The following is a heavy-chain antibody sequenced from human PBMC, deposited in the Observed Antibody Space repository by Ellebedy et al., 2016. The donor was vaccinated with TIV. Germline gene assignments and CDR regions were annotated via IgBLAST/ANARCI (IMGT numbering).Heavy chain of an antibody. CDR2: ISSGGT. CDR1: GGSTSSGSYY. Sequence: LRLXXTVSGGSTSSGSYYWSWVRQPAGKGLEWIGRISSGGTSYNPSLRSRVTMSVDTSKNQFSLRLTSVMAADAAVYYCARGHNWFDLWGQGTLVIVSS. V-gene: IGHV4-61*02. CDR3: ARGHNWFDL. J-gene: IGHJ5*02.